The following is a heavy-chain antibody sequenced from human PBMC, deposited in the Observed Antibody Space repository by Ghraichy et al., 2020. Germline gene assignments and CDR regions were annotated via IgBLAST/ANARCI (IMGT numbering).Heavy chain of an antibody. CDR2: ISSSSSYI. V-gene: IGHV3-21*01. CDR3: ARGTGAYFDY. Sequence: GESLNISCAASGFTFSSYSMNWVRQAPGKGLEWVSSISSSSSYIYYADSVKGRFTISRDNAKNSLYLQMTSLRAEDTAVYYCARGTGAYFDYWGQGTLVTVSS. D-gene: IGHD3/OR15-3a*01. J-gene: IGHJ4*02. CDR1: GFTFSSYS.